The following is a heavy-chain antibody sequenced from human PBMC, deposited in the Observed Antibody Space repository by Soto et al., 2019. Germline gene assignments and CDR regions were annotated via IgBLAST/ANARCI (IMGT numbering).Heavy chain of an antibody. D-gene: IGHD1-1*01. Sequence: EVQLVESGGGLVKPGGSLRLSCAASGFTFSSYSMNWVRQAPGKGLEWVSSISSSSSYIYYADSVKGRFTISRDNAKNSLYLQMNSLRAEDKAVYYCARGGERLTAGDYFDYWGQGTLVTVSS. CDR3: ARGGERLTAGDYFDY. CDR1: GFTFSSYS. V-gene: IGHV3-21*01. J-gene: IGHJ4*02. CDR2: ISSSSSYI.